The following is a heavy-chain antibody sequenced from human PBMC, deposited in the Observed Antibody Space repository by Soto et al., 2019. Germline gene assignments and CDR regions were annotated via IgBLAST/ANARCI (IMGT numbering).Heavy chain of an antibody. J-gene: IGHJ6*02. CDR3: VSPQGDSSGYYPYYYGMDV. V-gene: IGHV3-15*01. CDR1: GFTFSNAW. CDR2: IKSKTDGGTT. D-gene: IGHD3-22*01. Sequence: EVQLVESGGGLVKPGGSLRLSCAASGFTFSNAWMSWVRQAPGKGLEWVGRIKSKTDGGTTDYAAPVKGRFTISRDDSKNTLYLQMSSLKTEDTAVYYCVSPQGDSSGYYPYYYGMDVWGQGTTVTVSS.